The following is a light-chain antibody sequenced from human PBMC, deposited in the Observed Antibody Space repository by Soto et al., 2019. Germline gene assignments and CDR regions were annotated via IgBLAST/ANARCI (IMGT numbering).Light chain of an antibody. CDR3: QVWHSSTVV. CDR1: DIGSTN. V-gene: IGLV3-9*01. J-gene: IGLJ2*01. CDR2: RDA. Sequence: SYELTQSLSVSVALGQTAKITCGGNDIGSTNVHWYQQKPGQAPVLVIYRDAIRPSGIPERFSGSNSGNMATLTIGRAQAGDEAHYYCQVWHSSTVVFGGGTKVTVL.